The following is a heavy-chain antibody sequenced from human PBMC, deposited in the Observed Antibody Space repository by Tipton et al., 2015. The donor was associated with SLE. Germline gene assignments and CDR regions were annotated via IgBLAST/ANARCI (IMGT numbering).Heavy chain of an antibody. V-gene: IGHV1-2*02. CDR1: GYSFTANY. Sequence: QLVQSGPEVKKPGASVKVSCKASGYSFTANYIHWVRQAPGQGLEWMGWMNPNNGFTNYAQKFQGRVTMTRDSSVTTVYMELSSLRSDDTAVYFCARDRKIYGDSCDYWGQGTLVTVSS. D-gene: IGHD4-17*01. CDR2: MNPNNGFT. CDR3: ARDRKIYGDSCDY. J-gene: IGHJ4*02.